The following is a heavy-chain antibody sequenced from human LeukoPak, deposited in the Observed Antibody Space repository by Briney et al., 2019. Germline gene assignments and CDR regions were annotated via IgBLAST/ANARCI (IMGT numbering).Heavy chain of an antibody. D-gene: IGHD2-2*01. J-gene: IGHJ5*02. Sequence: GGSLRLSCAASGFTFTSYSMNWVRQAPGKGLEWVSAIRGSGGSTYYADSVKGRFTISRDNSKNTLFLQMNSLRADDTAVYYCAKDPYCSSTSCPRDNWFDPWGQGTLVTVSS. V-gene: IGHV3-23*01. CDR1: GFTFTSYS. CDR3: AKDPYCSSTSCPRDNWFDP. CDR2: IRGSGGST.